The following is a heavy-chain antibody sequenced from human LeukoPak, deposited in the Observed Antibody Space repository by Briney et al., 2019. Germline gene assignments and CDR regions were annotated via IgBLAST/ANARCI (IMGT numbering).Heavy chain of an antibody. J-gene: IGHJ3*02. CDR1: GFTFSSYN. D-gene: IGHD3-3*01. V-gene: IGHV3-48*04. CDR3: ARSLEYYDFWSGTRGTHDAFDI. Sequence: GGSLRLSCAASGFTFSSYNMKWVRQAPGKGLEWVSYISSSGSTIYYADSVKGRFTISRDNAKNSLYLQMNSLRAEDTAVYYCARSLEYYDFWSGTRGTHDAFDIWGQGTMVTVSS. CDR2: ISSSGSTI.